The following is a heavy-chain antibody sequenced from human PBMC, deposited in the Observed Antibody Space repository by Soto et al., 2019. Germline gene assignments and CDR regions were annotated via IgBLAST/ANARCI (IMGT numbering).Heavy chain of an antibody. J-gene: IGHJ3*01. CDR1: GYTFTGHY. D-gene: IGHD3-9*01. CDR3: ARDSYYDILTGYSRNAFDF. V-gene: IGHV1-2*02. Sequence: GASVKVSCKASGYTFTGHYMHWVRQAPGQGLEWMGWISPKSGGTYFAQKFQGRVTMTWATSITTAYLELSRLRSDDTAVYYCARDSYYDILTGYSRNAFDFWGQGTMVTVS. CDR2: ISPKSGGT.